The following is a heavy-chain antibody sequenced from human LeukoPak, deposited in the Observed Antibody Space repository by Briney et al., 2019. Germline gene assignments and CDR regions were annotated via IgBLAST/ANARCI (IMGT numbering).Heavy chain of an antibody. CDR3: ARDAWEPHDAFDI. D-gene: IGHD1-26*01. V-gene: IGHV3-21*01. Sequence: GGSLRLSCAASGFAFSSYGMNWVRQAPGKGLEWVSSISSSSSYIYYADSVKGRFTISRDNAKNSLYLQMNSLRAEDTAVCYCARDAWEPHDAFDIWGQGTMVTVSS. CDR2: ISSSSSYI. J-gene: IGHJ3*02. CDR1: GFAFSSYG.